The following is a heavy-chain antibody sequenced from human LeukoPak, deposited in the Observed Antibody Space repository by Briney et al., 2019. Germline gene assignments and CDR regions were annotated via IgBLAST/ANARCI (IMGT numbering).Heavy chain of an antibody. D-gene: IGHD6-19*01. CDR3: ARLKGYSSGWYPSYYFDY. CDR2: IDYSGNT. J-gene: IGHJ4*02. CDR1: GGPISSSY. V-gene: IGHV4-59*08. Sequence: SETLSLTCTVSGGPISSSYWSWIRQPPGKGLEWIGFIDYSGNTNYNPSLKSRVIISVDTSKNQFSLKLSSVTAADTAVYYCARLKGYSSGWYPSYYFDYWGQRTLVTFSS.